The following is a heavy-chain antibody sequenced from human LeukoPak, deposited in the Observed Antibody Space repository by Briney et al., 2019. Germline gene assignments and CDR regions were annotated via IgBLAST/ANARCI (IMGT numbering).Heavy chain of an antibody. CDR2: ISYDGSNK. CDR3: AKDQVVGDYHESSGSNFDD. D-gene: IGHD3-22*01. Sequence: GRSLRLSCAASGFTFSNYGMHWVRQAPGKGLEWVAVISYDGSNKYYADSVRGRFTISRDNSKNTLYLQMNSLRAEDTAVYYCAKDQVVGDYHESSGSNFDDWGQGTLVTVSS. CDR1: GFTFSNYG. V-gene: IGHV3-30*18. J-gene: IGHJ4*02.